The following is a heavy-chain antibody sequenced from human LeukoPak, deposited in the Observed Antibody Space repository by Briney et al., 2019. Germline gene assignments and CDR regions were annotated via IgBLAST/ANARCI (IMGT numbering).Heavy chain of an antibody. V-gene: IGHV1-46*03. Sequence: ASVKVSCKASGYTFTRYYMHWVRQAPGQGLEWMGIINSSGSSTSYAQKYQGRVTMTRNTSTSTVYMELSSLRSEDTAVYYCARPSGYYSNSDYWGQGTLVTVSS. CDR3: ARPSGYYSNSDY. CDR1: GYTFTRYY. CDR2: INSSGSST. D-gene: IGHD3-22*01. J-gene: IGHJ4*02.